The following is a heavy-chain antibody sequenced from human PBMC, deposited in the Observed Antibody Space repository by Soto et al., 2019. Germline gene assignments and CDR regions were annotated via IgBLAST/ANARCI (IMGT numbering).Heavy chain of an antibody. Sequence: QVQLQESGPGLVKPSGTLSLTCAVSGGSISSSNWWSWVRQPPGEGLAWIGEIYHSGSTNYNPSLKSRVTMSADKSKNQFSLKLSSVTAADTAVYYCASSTSWNWIDPWGQGTLVTVSS. J-gene: IGHJ5*02. V-gene: IGHV4-4*02. CDR2: IYHSGST. D-gene: IGHD2-2*01. CDR1: GGSISSSNW. CDR3: ASSTSWNWIDP.